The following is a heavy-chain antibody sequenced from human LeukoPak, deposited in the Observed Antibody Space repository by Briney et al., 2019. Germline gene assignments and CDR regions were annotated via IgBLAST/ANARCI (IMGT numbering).Heavy chain of an antibody. Sequence: SETLSLTCTVSGGSISSGSYYWSWIRQPAGKGLEWIGRIYTSGSTNYNPSLKSRVTISVDTSKNQFSLKLSSVTAADTAVYYRARIAYDFLRGFGSGGYYYYMDVWGKGTTVTISS. CDR3: ARIAYDFLRGFGSGGYYYYMDV. J-gene: IGHJ6*03. D-gene: IGHD3-3*01. V-gene: IGHV4-61*02. CDR1: GGSISSGSYY. CDR2: IYTSGST.